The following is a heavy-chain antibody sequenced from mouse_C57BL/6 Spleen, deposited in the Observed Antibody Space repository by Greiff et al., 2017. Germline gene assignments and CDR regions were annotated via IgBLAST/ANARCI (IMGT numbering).Heavy chain of an antibody. Sequence: EVQRVESGGGLVKPGGSLKLSCAASGFTFSDYGMHWVRQAPEKGLEWVAYISSGSSNIYYADTVKGRFTISRDNAKNTLFLQMTSLRSEDTVMYCGARDSYYDGAMDYWGQGTSVTVSS. CDR1: GFTFSDYG. CDR3: ARDSYYDGAMDY. V-gene: IGHV5-17*01. J-gene: IGHJ4*01. CDR2: ISSGSSNI. D-gene: IGHD2-10*01.